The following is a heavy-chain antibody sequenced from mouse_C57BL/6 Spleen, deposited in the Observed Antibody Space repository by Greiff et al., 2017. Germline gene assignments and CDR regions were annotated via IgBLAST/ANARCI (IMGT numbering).Heavy chain of an antibody. CDR3: ARPTGAYFDY. CDR2: ISSGSSTI. J-gene: IGHJ2*01. CDR1: GFTFSDYG. Sequence: EVHLVESGGGLVKPGGSLKLSCAASGFTFSDYGMHWVRQAPEKGLEWVAYISSGSSTIYYADTVKGRFTISRDNAKNTLFLQMTSLRSEDTAMYYCARPTGAYFDYWGQGTTLTVSS. D-gene: IGHD4-1*02. V-gene: IGHV5-17*01.